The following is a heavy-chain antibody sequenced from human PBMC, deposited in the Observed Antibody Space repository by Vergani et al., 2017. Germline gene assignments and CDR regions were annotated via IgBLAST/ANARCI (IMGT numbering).Heavy chain of an antibody. J-gene: IGHJ5*02. CDR2: IFTSGST. CDR1: GGSISSDIYY. D-gene: IGHD2-2*01. Sequence: QVQLQESGPGLVKPSQTLSLICTVSGGSISSDIYYWSWIRQPAGKGLEWIGHIFTSGSTNYNPSLKSRVTISVDTSKNQFSLKLSSVTAADTAVYYCARRANLVVVPAAIGWFDPWGQGTLVTVSS. V-gene: IGHV4-61*02. CDR3: ARRANLVVVPAAIGWFDP.